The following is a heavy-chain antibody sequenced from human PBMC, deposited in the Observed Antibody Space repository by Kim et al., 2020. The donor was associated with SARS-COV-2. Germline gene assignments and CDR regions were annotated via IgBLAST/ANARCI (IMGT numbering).Heavy chain of an antibody. CDR3: ARNQGGYSGYDFDY. D-gene: IGHD5-12*01. Sequence: AQGVTGRFVFSLDTSVSTAYLQISSLKAEDTAVYYCARNQGGYSGYDFDYWGQGTLVTVSS. J-gene: IGHJ4*02. V-gene: IGHV7-4-1*02.